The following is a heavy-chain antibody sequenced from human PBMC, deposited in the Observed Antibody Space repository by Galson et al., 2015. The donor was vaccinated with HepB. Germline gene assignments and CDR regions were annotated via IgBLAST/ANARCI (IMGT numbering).Heavy chain of an antibody. V-gene: IGHV3-33*01. CDR2: IWYDGSYK. J-gene: IGHJ3*02. CDR3: VREGRWSIRDDAFDI. D-gene: IGHD2-8*01. CDR1: GFTFSTYG. Sequence: SLRLSCAASGFTFSTYGMHWVRQAPGKGLEWVAVIWYDGSYKYYADSVKGRLSISRDNSKNTLYLQMNSLRVEDTAVYYCVREGRWSIRDDAFDIGGQGTLVAVTS.